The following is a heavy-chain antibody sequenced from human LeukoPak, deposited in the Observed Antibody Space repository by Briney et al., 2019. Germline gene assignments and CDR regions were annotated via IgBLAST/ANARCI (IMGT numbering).Heavy chain of an antibody. J-gene: IGHJ4*02. CDR1: GFTFSSYG. Sequence: PGGSLRLSCAASGFTFSSYGMSWVRQAPGKGLEWVSAISGSGGNTYYADSVKGRFTISRDNSKNTLYLQMNSLRAEDTAVYYCAKESLRNTVTTRSEADYWGQGTLVTVSS. D-gene: IGHD4-17*01. V-gene: IGHV3-23*01. CDR2: ISGSGGNT. CDR3: AKESLRNTVTTRSEADY.